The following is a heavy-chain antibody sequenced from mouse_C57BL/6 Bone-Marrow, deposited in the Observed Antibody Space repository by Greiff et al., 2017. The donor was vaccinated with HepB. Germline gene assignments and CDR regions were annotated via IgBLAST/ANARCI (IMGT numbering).Heavy chain of an antibody. V-gene: IGHV1-15*01. CDR3: TGPITTVVAHKG. D-gene: IGHD1-1*01. CDR1: GYTFTDYE. Sequence: QVQLQQSGAELVRPGASVTLSCKASGYTFTDYEMHWVKQTPVHGLEWIGAIDPETGGTAYNQKFKGKAILTADKSSSTAYMELRSLTSEDWAVSYCTGPITTVVAHKGWGTGTTVTVST. CDR2: IDPETGGT. J-gene: IGHJ1*03.